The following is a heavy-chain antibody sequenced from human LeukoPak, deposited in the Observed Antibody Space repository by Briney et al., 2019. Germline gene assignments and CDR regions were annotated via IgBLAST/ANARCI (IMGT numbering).Heavy chain of an antibody. Sequence: GGSLRLSCAASGFTFSSYWMSWVRQAPGKGLEWVANIKQDGSEKYYVDSVKGRFTISRDNAKNSLYLQMNSLRAEDTAVYYCARDVDSSGYYYGWFDPWGQGTLVTVSS. V-gene: IGHV3-7*01. CDR1: GFTFSSYW. CDR2: IKQDGSEK. D-gene: IGHD3-22*01. J-gene: IGHJ5*02. CDR3: ARDVDSSGYYYGWFDP.